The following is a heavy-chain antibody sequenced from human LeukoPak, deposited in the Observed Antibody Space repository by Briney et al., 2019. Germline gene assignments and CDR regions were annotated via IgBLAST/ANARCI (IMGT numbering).Heavy chain of an antibody. CDR3: ARVVSVSSYYFDC. CDR1: GFTFSDYY. D-gene: IGHD5/OR15-5a*01. J-gene: IGHJ4*02. V-gene: IGHV3-11*05. CDR2: SSSSSSYT. Sequence: GGSLRLSCAASGFTFSDYYTSWIRQAPGKGLEWISYSSSSSSYTNYVDSVQGRFTISRDNAKSSLYLQMNSLRAEDTAVYYCARVVSVSSYYFDCWGQGTLVTVSS.